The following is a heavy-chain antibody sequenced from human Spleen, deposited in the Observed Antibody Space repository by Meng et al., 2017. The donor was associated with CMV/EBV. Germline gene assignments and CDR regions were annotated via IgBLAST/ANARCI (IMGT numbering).Heavy chain of an antibody. V-gene: IGHV5-51*01. CDR2: IYPGDSDT. CDR3: ARLSYYGSGSYYDA. D-gene: IGHD3-10*01. J-gene: IGHJ6*02. Sequence: GGSLRLSCRGSGYSFTTYWIGWVRQMPGKGLEWMGIIYPGDSDTRYSPSFQGQVTISADKSISTAYLQWSSLKASDTAMYYCARLSYYGSGSYYDARGQGTTVTVSS. CDR1: GYSFTTYW.